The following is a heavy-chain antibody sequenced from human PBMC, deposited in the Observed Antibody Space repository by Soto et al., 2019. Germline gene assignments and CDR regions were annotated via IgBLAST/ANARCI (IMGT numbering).Heavy chain of an antibody. CDR1: GGTFSSYT. V-gene: IGHV1-69*02. CDR3: ARGCTSGYSMDV. D-gene: IGHD2-8*01. CDR2: IIPILGIA. Sequence: QVQLVQSGAEVKQPGSSVKVSCKASGGTFSSYTISWVRQAPGQGLEWMGRIIPILGIANYAQKFQGRVTITADKSTSTAYMELSSLRSEDTAVYYCARGCTSGYSMDVWGQGTTVTVSS. J-gene: IGHJ6*02.